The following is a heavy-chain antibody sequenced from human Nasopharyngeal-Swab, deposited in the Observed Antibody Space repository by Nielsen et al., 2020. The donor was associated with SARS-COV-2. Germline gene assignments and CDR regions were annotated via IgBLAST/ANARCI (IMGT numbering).Heavy chain of an antibody. D-gene: IGHD3-10*01. CDR1: GFTFSSYS. Sequence: GESLKISCAASGFTFSSYSMNWVRQAPGKGLEWVSYISSSSSTIYYADSVKGRFTISRDNAKNLLYLQMNSLRDEDTAVYYCARDGSMMSWGQGTLVTVSS. J-gene: IGHJ5*02. CDR3: ARDGSMMS. CDR2: ISSSSSTI. V-gene: IGHV3-48*02.